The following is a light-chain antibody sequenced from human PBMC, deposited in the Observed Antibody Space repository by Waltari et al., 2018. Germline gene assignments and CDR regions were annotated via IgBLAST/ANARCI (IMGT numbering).Light chain of an antibody. CDR3: NSYTFSNTWV. CDR1: ISDIGDYNY. Sequence: QSALTQPASVSGSPGQSITISCTGTISDIGDYNYVSWYQQYPGKAPTLIIFDVNKRSSVVSKRFAGSKSGNTASLTISGLQAEDEADYYCNSYTFSNTWVFGGGTKLTVL. V-gene: IGLV2-14*01. J-gene: IGLJ3*02. CDR2: DVN.